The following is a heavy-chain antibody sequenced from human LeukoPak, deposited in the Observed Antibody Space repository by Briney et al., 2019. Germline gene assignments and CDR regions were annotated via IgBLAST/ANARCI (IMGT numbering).Heavy chain of an antibody. J-gene: IGHJ6*02. Sequence: QPGGSLRLSCVASGFTFGNFNMNWVRQAPGKGLEWVSYINSGSSIIYYADSVKGRFTLSRDNAKNSLYLQMNSLRVADTALYYCARSLTPGKFGMDVWGQGTTVTVSS. V-gene: IGHV3-48*04. CDR3: ARSLTPGKFGMDV. CDR1: GFTFGNFN. CDR2: INSGSSII. D-gene: IGHD4-23*01.